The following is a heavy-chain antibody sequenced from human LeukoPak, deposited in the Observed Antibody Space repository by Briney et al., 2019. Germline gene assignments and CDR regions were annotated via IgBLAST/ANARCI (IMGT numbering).Heavy chain of an antibody. CDR2: IKHDGSEK. CDR1: GFTFSSYW. D-gene: IGHD3-10*01. Sequence: PGGPLRLSCAASGFTFSSYWMSWVRQAPGKGLEWVANIKHDGSEKYYVDSVKGRFTISRDNAKNSLYLQMNSLRAEDTAVYYCARGSLWFGELLHFDYWGQGTLVTVSS. J-gene: IGHJ4*02. CDR3: ARGSLWFGELLHFDY. V-gene: IGHV3-7*03.